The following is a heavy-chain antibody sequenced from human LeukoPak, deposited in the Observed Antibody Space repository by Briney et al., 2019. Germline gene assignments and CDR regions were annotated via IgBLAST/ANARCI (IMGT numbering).Heavy chain of an antibody. CDR2: IRSTSSYI. CDR3: ARGIAARSWFDP. CDR1: GFTFSSYF. D-gene: IGHD6-6*01. V-gene: IGHV3-21*01. J-gene: IGHJ5*02. Sequence: GGSLRLSCAASGFTFSSYFMNWVRQAPGKGLEWVSSIRSTSSYIYYADSVKGRFTISRDNAKNSLYLQMNSLRAEDTAVYYCARGIAARSWFDPWGQGTLVTVSS.